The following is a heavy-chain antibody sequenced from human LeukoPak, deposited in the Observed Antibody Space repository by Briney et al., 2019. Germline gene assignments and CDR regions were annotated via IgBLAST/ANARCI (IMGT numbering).Heavy chain of an antibody. Sequence: GGSLRLSCAASGFTFSSYAMHCVRQAPGKGLEWVAVISYDGSNKYYADSVKGRFTISRDNSKNTLYLQMNSLRAEDTAVYYCASRRWELLDWGQGTLVTVSS. D-gene: IGHD1-26*01. CDR2: ISYDGSNK. CDR1: GFTFSSYA. CDR3: ASRRWELLD. V-gene: IGHV3-30*04. J-gene: IGHJ4*02.